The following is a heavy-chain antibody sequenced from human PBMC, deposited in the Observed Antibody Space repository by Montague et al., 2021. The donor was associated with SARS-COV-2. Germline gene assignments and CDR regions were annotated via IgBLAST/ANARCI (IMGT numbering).Heavy chain of an antibody. D-gene: IGHD3-22*01. CDR1: GGSISSSGYY. V-gene: IGHV4-39*01. CDR3: ARLPPYRFNSNGHYYNAVDI. J-gene: IGHJ3*02. Sequence: SETLSLTCTVSGGSISSSGYYWGWIRQPPGKGLEWIGSIYYSGNTYYSPSLQGRVTISVDTSKNQFSLRLNSMTAADTAVYYCARLPPYRFNSNGHYYNAVDIWGRGTMVTVSS. CDR2: IYYSGNT.